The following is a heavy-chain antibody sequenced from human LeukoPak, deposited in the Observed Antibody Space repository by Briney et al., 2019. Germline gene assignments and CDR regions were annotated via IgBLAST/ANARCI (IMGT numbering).Heavy chain of an antibody. Sequence: GGSLRLSCAASGFTFSSYAMSWVRQAPGKGLEWVSFIYSHNTHYSDSVKGHFTISRDNSKNALYLQMHSLRAEDTAVYYCARRAGAYSHPYDYWGQGTLVTVSS. CDR1: GFTFSSYA. D-gene: IGHD4/OR15-4a*01. CDR2: IYSHNT. J-gene: IGHJ4*02. CDR3: ARRAGAYSHPYDY. V-gene: IGHV3-23*03.